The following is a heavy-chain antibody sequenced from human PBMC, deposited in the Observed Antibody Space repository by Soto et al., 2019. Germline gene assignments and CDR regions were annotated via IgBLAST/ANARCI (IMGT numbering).Heavy chain of an antibody. CDR3: AHRPVAKGFSSSWYCY. V-gene: IGHV2-5*01. Sequence: ESGPTLVNPTQTLTLTCTFSGFSLSTSGVGVGWIRQPPGKALEWLALIYWNDDRRYSPSLKSRLTITKDTSKNQVVLTMTNMDPVDTATYYCAHRPVAKGFSSSWYCYWGQGTLVTVSS. CDR1: GFSLSTSGVG. J-gene: IGHJ4*02. D-gene: IGHD6-13*01. CDR2: IYWNDDR.